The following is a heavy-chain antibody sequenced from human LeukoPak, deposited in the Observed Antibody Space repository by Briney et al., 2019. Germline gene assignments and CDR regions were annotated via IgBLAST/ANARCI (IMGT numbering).Heavy chain of an antibody. Sequence: GGSLRLSCAASGFTFSSYGMHWVRQAPGKGLEWVSSISSSSSYIYYADSVKGRFTISRDNSKNTLYLQMNSLRAEDTAVYYCAKDLDGDYVEDYWGQGTLVTVSS. D-gene: IGHD4-17*01. CDR3: AKDLDGDYVEDY. J-gene: IGHJ4*02. CDR2: ISSSSSYI. CDR1: GFTFSSYG. V-gene: IGHV3-21*01.